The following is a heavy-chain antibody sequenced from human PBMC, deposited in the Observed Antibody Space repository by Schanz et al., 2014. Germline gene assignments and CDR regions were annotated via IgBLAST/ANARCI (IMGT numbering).Heavy chain of an antibody. CDR2: ITGSGGNT. V-gene: IGHV3-23*01. Sequence: EVQLLESGGGLVQPGGSLRLSCAASGFTFSSYAMSWVRQAPGKGLEWVSTITGSGGNTYYADSVKGRFTISRDNSKMTPYQQMNSLRAEDTSIYYCAKGRFEELNAFDIWGQGTMVTVSS. J-gene: IGHJ3*02. CDR3: AKGRFEELNAFDI. D-gene: IGHD3-10*01. CDR1: GFTFSSYA.